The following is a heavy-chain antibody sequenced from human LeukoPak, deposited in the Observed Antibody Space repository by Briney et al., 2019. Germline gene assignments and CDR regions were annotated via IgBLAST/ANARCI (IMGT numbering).Heavy chain of an antibody. CDR3: ARAGPGGPFDY. Sequence: PSETLSLTCTVSGGSISSSSYYWGWIRQPPGKGLEWIGSIYYSGSTFYNPSLKSRVTISVDTSKNQFSLKVSSVTAADTAVYYCARAGPGGPFDYWGQGTQVTVSS. V-gene: IGHV4-39*01. CDR2: IYYSGST. J-gene: IGHJ4*02. D-gene: IGHD2-8*02. CDR1: GGSISSSSYY.